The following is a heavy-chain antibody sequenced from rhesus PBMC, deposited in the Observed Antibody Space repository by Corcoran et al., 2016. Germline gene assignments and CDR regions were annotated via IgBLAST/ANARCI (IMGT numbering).Heavy chain of an antibody. V-gene: IGHV3S5*01. CDR2: ISNGGSST. D-gene: IGHD3-28*01. CDR1: GFTFSSYG. CDR3: AKVSDSGYMYFDY. Sequence: EVQLVESGGGLVQPGGSLRLSCAASGFTFSSYGMSWVRQAQGKGLEWVSYISNGGSSTDYADSVKGRFTISRDNSKNTLSLQMNSLRAEDTAVYYCAKVSDSGYMYFDYWGQGVLVTVSS. J-gene: IGHJ4*01.